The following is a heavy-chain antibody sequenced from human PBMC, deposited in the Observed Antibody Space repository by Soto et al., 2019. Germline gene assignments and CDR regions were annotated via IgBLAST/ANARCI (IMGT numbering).Heavy chain of an antibody. Sequence: QDHLVQSGAAVKKPASSVKISCRSTGGTFSTYAFSWVRQAPGQGLEWMGGIIPMFATPIYAQKYQGRVTITADDSTSTAYMEVTSLRSNDTAVYFCARGEYDVVVMAGTSRXYQHAYXGMDVW. D-gene: IGHD2-15*01. J-gene: IGHJ6*01. CDR1: GGTFSTYA. CDR3: ARGEYDVVVMAGTSRXYQHAYXGMDV. V-gene: IGHV1-69*12. CDR2: IIPMFATP.